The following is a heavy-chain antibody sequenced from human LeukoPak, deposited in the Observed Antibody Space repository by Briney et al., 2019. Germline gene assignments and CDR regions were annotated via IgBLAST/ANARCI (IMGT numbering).Heavy chain of an antibody. V-gene: IGHV1-69*13. CDR3: ARGSTYYYYMDV. Sequence: SVKVSCKASGGTFSSYAISWVRQAPGQGLEWMGGIIPIFGTANYAQKFQGRVTITADESTSTAYMELSSLRSEDTAVYYCARGSTYYYYMDVWGKGTTVTISS. CDR1: GGTFSSYA. J-gene: IGHJ6*03. CDR2: IIPIFGTA.